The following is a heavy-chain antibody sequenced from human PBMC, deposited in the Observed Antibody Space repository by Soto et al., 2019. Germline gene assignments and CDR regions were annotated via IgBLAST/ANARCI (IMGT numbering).Heavy chain of an antibody. Sequence: KLVESGGGVVQPGGSLRLSCAASGITVTSSYMTWVRQAPGKGLEWVSTLYTSGDTYYEDYVKGRFTLSRAASKNTLSVQVIRLRVYVSGLNFCARAVLPWPKVEWFDLWGQGTQVFGSS. CDR2: LYTSGDT. D-gene: IGHD2-8*01. V-gene: IGHV3-66*01. CDR3: ARAVLPWPKVEWFDL. J-gene: IGHJ5*02. CDR1: GITVTSSY.